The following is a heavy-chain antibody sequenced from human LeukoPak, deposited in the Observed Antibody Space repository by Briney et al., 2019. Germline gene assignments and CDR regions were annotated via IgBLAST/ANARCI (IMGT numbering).Heavy chain of an antibody. CDR3: ARFFGPAAIRLRYYGMDV. Sequence: SETLSLTCTVSGASISSGGYSWTWIRHPAGKGLECIGHIYSSGSSNYNPSLKSRATISVDTSKNQFSLKLSSVTAADTAVYYCARFFGPAAIRLRYYGMDVWGQGTTVTVSS. CDR1: GASISSGGYS. V-gene: IGHV4-61*09. D-gene: IGHD2-2*01. CDR2: IYSSGSS. J-gene: IGHJ6*02.